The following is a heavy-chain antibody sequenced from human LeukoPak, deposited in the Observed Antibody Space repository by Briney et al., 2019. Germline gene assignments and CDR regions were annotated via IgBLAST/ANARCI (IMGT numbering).Heavy chain of an antibody. D-gene: IGHD2-15*01. J-gene: IGHJ4*02. V-gene: IGHV1-8*01. CDR1: GYTFTSYD. Sequence: GASVKVSCKASGYTFTSYDINWVRQATGQGLEWMGWMNPNSGNTGYAQKFKGRVTMTRNTSISTAYMELSSLRSEDTAVYYCARAERVAATPGGYWGQGTLVTVSS. CDR3: ARAERVAATPGGY. CDR2: MNPNSGNT.